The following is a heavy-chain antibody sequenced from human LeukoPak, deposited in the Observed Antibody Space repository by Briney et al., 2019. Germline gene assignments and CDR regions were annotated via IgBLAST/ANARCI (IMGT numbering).Heavy chain of an antibody. CDR2: ISSSSSYI. J-gene: IGHJ5*02. V-gene: IGHV3-21*01. Sequence: PGGSLRLSCAASGFTFSSYSMNWVRQAPGKGLEWVSSISSSSSYIYYADSVKGRFTISRDNAKNSLYLQMNSLRAEDTAVYYCARDGDIVVVPAAIVSGWFDPWGQGTLVTVSS. CDR3: ARDGDIVVVPAAIVSGWFDP. CDR1: GFTFSSYS. D-gene: IGHD2-2*01.